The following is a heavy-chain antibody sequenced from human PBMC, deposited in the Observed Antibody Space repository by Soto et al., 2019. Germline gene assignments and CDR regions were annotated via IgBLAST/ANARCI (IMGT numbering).Heavy chain of an antibody. CDR1: GYRFTTYG. CDR3: AREWTYYYDSSGSQNAFDI. CDR2: IDTYTGNT. Sequence: ASVKVSCKASGYRFTTYGFSWVRQAPGQGLEWMGWIDTYTGNTIYEQKFQDRVTMTTDTSTSTAYMELRSLRSEDTAVYYCAREWTYYYDSSGSQNAFDIWGQGTMVTVSS. D-gene: IGHD3-22*01. V-gene: IGHV1-18*01. J-gene: IGHJ3*02.